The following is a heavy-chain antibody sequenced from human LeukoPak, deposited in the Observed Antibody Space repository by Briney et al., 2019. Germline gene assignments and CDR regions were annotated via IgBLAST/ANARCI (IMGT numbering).Heavy chain of an antibody. J-gene: IGHJ3*02. Sequence: SETLSLTCTVSGGSISSYYWSWIRQPPGKGLEWIGYIYYSGSTNYNPSLKSRVTTSVDTSKNQFSLKLSSVTAAGTAVYYCARDRYPTVVTPYAFDIWGQGTMVTVSS. CDR3: ARDRYPTVVTPYAFDI. V-gene: IGHV4-59*01. CDR1: GGSISSYY. D-gene: IGHD4-23*01. CDR2: IYYSGST.